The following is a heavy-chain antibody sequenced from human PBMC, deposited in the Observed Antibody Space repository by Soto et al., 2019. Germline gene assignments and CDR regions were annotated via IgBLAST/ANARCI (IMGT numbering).Heavy chain of an antibody. J-gene: IGHJ6*02. V-gene: IGHV1-69*13. Sequence: SVKVSCKASGDTFNSYAISWLRQSPGQGLEWMGGIIPIFAIANYAQKFQSRLTITADESTSTAYMELSSLRSEDTAVYYCARPYSSSWPPYYFYGMDVWGQGTTVTVSS. CDR3: ARPYSSSWPPYYFYGMDV. CDR1: GDTFNSYA. D-gene: IGHD6-13*01. CDR2: IIPIFAIA.